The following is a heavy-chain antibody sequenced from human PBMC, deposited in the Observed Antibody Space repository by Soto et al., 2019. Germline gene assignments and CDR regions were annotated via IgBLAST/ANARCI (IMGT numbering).Heavy chain of an antibody. Sequence: ASVKVSCKPSGFSISGFYLHWVRPAPGQGLEWMGWIKPNTDDTGYAQKFQGRVTLTWDTSSSAGYLDLSRLKSDDTAVYYCARSPYSLEADGQHYYYGMDLWGLGTTVTVSS. CDR1: GFSISGFY. V-gene: IGHV1-2*02. D-gene: IGHD2-15*01. CDR2: IKPNTDDT. CDR3: ARSPYSLEADGQHYYYGMDL. J-gene: IGHJ6*02.